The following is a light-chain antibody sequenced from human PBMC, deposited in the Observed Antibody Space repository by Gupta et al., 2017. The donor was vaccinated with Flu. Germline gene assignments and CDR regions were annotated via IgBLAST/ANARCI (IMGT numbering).Light chain of an antibody. CDR2: WTS. J-gene: IGKJ1*01. V-gene: IGKV4-1*01. CDR3: HQYDSIPWT. CDR1: QSVLYSPNNKNF. Sequence: DIVMNQSPDSLAVSLGERATINCKSSQSVLYSPNNKNFLAWYQQKPGQPPKLLIYWTSTRESGVPDRFSGSGSGTDFTLTISSLQAEDVAVYYCHQYDSIPWTFGQGTKVEIK.